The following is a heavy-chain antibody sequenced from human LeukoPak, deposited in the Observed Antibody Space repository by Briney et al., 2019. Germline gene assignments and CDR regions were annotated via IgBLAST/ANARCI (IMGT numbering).Heavy chain of an antibody. Sequence: LSLTCAVSGGSISSSNWWSWVRQPPGKGLEWVAVISYDGSNKYYADSVKGRFTISRDNSKNTLYLQMNSLRAEDTAVYYCAKDLVVRGERNWFDPWGQGTLVTVSS. D-gene: IGHD3-10*01. CDR1: GGSISSSN. V-gene: IGHV3-30*18. CDR2: ISYDGSNK. CDR3: AKDLVVRGERNWFDP. J-gene: IGHJ5*02.